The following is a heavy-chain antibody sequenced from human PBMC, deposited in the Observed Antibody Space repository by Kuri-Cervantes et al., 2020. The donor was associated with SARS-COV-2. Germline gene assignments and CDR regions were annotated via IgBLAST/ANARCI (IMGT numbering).Heavy chain of an antibody. Sequence: SETLSLTCAVYGGSFSGYYWSWIRQPPGKGLVWIGRIYTSGSTNYNPSLKSRVTISVDTSKNQFSLKLSSVTAADTAVYYCARSPLRKGAWYYDFWSGFFDWGQGTLVTVSS. CDR1: GGSFSGYY. CDR2: IYTSGST. V-gene: IGHV4-4*08. D-gene: IGHD3-3*01. CDR3: ARSPLRKGAWYYDFWSGFFD. J-gene: IGHJ4*02.